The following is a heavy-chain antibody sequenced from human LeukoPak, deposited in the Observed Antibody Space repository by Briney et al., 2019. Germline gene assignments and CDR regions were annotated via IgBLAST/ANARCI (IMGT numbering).Heavy chain of an antibody. V-gene: IGHV4-59*12. CDR1: GGSISSYY. Sequence: SETLSLTCTVSGGSISSYYWSWIRQPPGKGLEWIGSIYYSGSTYYNPSLKSRVTISVDTSKNQFSLKLSSVTAADTAVYYCARDRSYYDSSGYEYWGQGTLVTVSS. CDR2: IYYSGST. CDR3: ARDRSYYDSSGYEY. D-gene: IGHD3-22*01. J-gene: IGHJ4*02.